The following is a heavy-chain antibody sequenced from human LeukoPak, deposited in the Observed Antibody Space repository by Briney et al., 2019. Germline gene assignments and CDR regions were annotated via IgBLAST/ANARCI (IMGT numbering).Heavy chain of an antibody. J-gene: IGHJ4*02. CDR2: ISYDGSNK. CDR3: ATTRSVVATYFDY. D-gene: IGHD5-12*01. CDR1: GFTFSSYG. Sequence: GSLRLSCAASGFTFSSYGMHWVRPAPGKGLEWVAVISYDGSNKYYADSVKGRFTISRDNSKNTLYLQMNSLRAEDTAVYYCATTRSVVATYFDYWGQGTLVTVSS. V-gene: IGHV3-30*03.